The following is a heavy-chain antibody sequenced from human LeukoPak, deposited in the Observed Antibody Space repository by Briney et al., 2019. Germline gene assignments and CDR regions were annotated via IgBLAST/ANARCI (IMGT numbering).Heavy chain of an antibody. D-gene: IGHD2-2*02. CDR1: GYSISSGYY. Sequence: PSETLSLTCTASGYSISSGYYWGWIRQPPGKGLEWIGSIYHSGSTYYNPSLKSRVTISVDTSKNQFSLKLSSVTAADTAVYYCARVKGVSCSSTSCYIREVGYWGQGTLVTVSS. J-gene: IGHJ4*02. CDR3: ARVKGVSCSSTSCYIREVGY. V-gene: IGHV4-38-2*02. CDR2: IYHSGST.